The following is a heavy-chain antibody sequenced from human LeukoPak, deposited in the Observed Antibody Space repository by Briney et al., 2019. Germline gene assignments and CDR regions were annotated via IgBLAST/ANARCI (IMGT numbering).Heavy chain of an antibody. CDR2: MSPNSGNT. D-gene: IGHD5-18*01. J-gene: IGHJ4*02. Sequence: ASVKVSCKASGYTFTSYYINWVRQATGQGLEWMGWMSPNSGNTDYAQKFQGRVTITRNTSISTAYMELSSLRSEDTAVYYCARSTDTARVTLSYWGQGTLVTVSS. V-gene: IGHV1-8*03. CDR3: ARSTDTARVTLSY. CDR1: GYTFTSYY.